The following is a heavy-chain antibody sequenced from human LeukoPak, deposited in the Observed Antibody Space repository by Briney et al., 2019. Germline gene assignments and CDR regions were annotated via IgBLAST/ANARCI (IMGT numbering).Heavy chain of an antibody. V-gene: IGHV4-59*01. CDR1: GGSISSYY. J-gene: IGHJ4*02. D-gene: IGHD6-13*01. CDR2: IYYSGTT. CDR3: ARGVYIAAAQYGY. Sequence: SETLSLTCTVSGGSISSYYWSWIRQPPGKGLEWIGYIYYSGTTNYNPSLKSRVTISVDMSKNQFSLKLSSVTAADTAVYYCARGVYIAAAQYGYWGQGTLVTVSS.